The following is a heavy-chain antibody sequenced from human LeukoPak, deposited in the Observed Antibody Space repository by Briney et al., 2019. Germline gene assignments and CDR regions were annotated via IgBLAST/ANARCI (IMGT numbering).Heavy chain of an antibody. D-gene: IGHD5/OR15-5a*01. V-gene: IGHV3-21*01. CDR3: ARSWLVYYWYYGMDV. Sequence: GGSLRLSCAAPGFTFRSYSMNSVRQAPAKGLERVSPISSSSSFIYYADSVKGRFTISRDNAKNSLYLQMNSLGDEDTAVYYCARSWLVYYWYYGMDVWGQGTTVSVSS. CDR1: GFTFRSYS. J-gene: IGHJ6*02. CDR2: ISSSSSFI.